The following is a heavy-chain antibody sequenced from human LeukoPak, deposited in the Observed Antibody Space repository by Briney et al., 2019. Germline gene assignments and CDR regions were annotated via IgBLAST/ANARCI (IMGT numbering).Heavy chain of an antibody. CDR3: AKDTCAQSSTSCRYYGMDV. Sequence: GGSLRLSCAASGFTFDGYAMHWVRQAPGKGLEWVSGISWNSGSIGYADSVKGRFTISRDNAKNSLYLQMNSLRAEDTALYYCAKDTCAQSSTSCRYYGMDVWGQGTTVTVSS. D-gene: IGHD2-2*01. J-gene: IGHJ6*02. CDR1: GFTFDGYA. V-gene: IGHV3-9*01. CDR2: ISWNSGSI.